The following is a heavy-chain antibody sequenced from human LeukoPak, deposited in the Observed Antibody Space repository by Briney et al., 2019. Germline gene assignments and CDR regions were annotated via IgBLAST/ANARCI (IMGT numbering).Heavy chain of an antibody. Sequence: KPGGSLRLSCAASGFTFSSYSMNWVRQAPGKGLEWVSSISSSSSYIYYADSVKGRFTISRDNSKNTLYLQINTLITDDTAVYYCAREGYYYGSEGHQADAFDVWGQGTMVTVSS. CDR2: ISSSSSYI. D-gene: IGHD3-10*01. CDR1: GFTFSSYS. J-gene: IGHJ3*01. V-gene: IGHV3-21*01. CDR3: AREGYYYGSEGHQADAFDV.